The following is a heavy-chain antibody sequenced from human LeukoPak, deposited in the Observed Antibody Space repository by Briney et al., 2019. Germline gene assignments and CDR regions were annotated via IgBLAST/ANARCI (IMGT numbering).Heavy chain of an antibody. Sequence: SETLSLTCTVSGGSISSYYWSWIRQPPGKGLEWIGYIYYSGSTNYNPSLKSRVTISVDTSKNQFSLKLSSVTAADAAVYYCARATTYYDILTGYQRGGLGMDVWGQGTTVTVSS. CDR2: IYYSGST. CDR1: GGSISSYY. J-gene: IGHJ6*02. D-gene: IGHD3-9*01. V-gene: IGHV4-59*01. CDR3: ARATTYYDILTGYQRGGLGMDV.